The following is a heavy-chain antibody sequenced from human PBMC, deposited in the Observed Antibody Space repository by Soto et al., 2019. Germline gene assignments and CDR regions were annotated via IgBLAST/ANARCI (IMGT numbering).Heavy chain of an antibody. V-gene: IGHV1-2*02. CDR1: GYTFTGYY. CDR2: INPNSGGT. J-gene: IGHJ4*02. CDR3: ARDARGGSSFDY. D-gene: IGHD1-26*01. Sequence: ASVKVSCKASGYTFTGYYMHWVRQAPGQGLEWMGWINPNSGGTNYAQKFQGRVTMTRDTSISTAYMELSSLRSEDTAVYYCARDARGGSSFDYWGQGTLVTVSS.